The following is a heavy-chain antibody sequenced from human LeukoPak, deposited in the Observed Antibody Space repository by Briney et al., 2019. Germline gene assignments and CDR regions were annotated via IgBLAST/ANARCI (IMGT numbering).Heavy chain of an antibody. Sequence: ASVKVSCKASGYTFTSFYMHWVRQAPGQGLEWMGVIHPSATSTNYAQKFHDRVTMTRDTSTNTVYMELSSRRSEDTAVYYCARGTTMPFLTWGQGTLVTVSS. J-gene: IGHJ4*02. D-gene: IGHD3-3*02. CDR1: GYTFTSFY. CDR3: ARGTTMPFLT. CDR2: IHPSATST. V-gene: IGHV1-46*01.